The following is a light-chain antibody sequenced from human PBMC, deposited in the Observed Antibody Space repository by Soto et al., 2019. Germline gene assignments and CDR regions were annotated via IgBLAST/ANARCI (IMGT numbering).Light chain of an antibody. J-gene: IGKJ2*01. CDR3: QKYNRYFPYT. Sequence: DVQMTQTPSTLSASVGDRVTITCRASQSVDSWVAWYQQKPGNAPKLLIHDASTLGSGVPSRFSGSGFGTELTLTITPLQTDDFATYHCQKYNRYFPYTFGQGTTLEIK. V-gene: IGKV1-5*01. CDR2: DAS. CDR1: QSVDSW.